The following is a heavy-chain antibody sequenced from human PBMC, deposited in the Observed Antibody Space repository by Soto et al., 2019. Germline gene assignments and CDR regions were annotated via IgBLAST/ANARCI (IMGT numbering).Heavy chain of an antibody. D-gene: IGHD5-12*01. Sequence: EAQLLESGGGFVQPGGSLRLSCAASGFTFSSYAMSWVRQAPGKGLEWVSAISGSGDSVYYADSGKGRFTISRDNSKNTLYRQRYSLRAEDSAVYYCAKDRYSCYDSGYWGQGTLVTVSS. CDR1: GFTFSSYA. CDR3: AKDRYSCYDSGY. J-gene: IGHJ4*02. V-gene: IGHV3-23*01. CDR2: ISGSGDSV.